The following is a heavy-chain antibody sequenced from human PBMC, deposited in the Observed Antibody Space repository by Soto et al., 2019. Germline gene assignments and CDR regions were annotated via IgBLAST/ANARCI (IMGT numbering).Heavy chain of an antibody. V-gene: IGHV1-69*13. J-gene: IGHJ4*02. CDR2: IIPIFGTA. CDR3: ASLAPLYDSSGHYYELDY. D-gene: IGHD3-22*01. CDR1: GGTFSSYA. Sequence: SVKVSCKASGGTFSSYAISWVRQAPGQGLEWMGGIIPIFGTANYAQKFQGRVTITADESTSTAYMELSSLRSEDTAVYYCASLAPLYDSSGHYYELDYWGQGTLVTLSS.